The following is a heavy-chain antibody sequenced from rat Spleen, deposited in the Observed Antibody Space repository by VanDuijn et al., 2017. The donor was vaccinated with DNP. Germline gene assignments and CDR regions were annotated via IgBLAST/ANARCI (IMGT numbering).Heavy chain of an antibody. CDR3: ATHATPGYFDY. V-gene: IGHV5S10*01. Sequence: EVQLVESGGGLVQPERSLKLSCAASGFTFSDYNMAWVRQAPKKGLEWVATIIYDGSRSYYRDSVKSRFTISRDNAKSTLYLQMDSLRSEDTATYYCATHATPGYFDYWGQGVMVTVSS. CDR2: IIYDGSRS. J-gene: IGHJ2*01. D-gene: IGHD1-4*01. CDR1: GFTFSDYN.